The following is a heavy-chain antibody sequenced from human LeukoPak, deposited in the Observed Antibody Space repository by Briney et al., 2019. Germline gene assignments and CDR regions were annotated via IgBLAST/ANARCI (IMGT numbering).Heavy chain of an antibody. CDR3: ARALRFLEWLPNYYYYYGMDV. J-gene: IGHJ6*02. Sequence: SETLSLTCAVSGGSISSSNWWSWVRQPPGKGLEWIGEIYHSGSTNYNPSLKSRVTISVDTSKNQFSLKLSSVTAADTAVYYCARALRFLEWLPNYYYYYGMDVWGQGTTVTVSS. CDR1: GGSISSSNW. CDR2: IYHSGST. V-gene: IGHV4-4*02. D-gene: IGHD3-3*01.